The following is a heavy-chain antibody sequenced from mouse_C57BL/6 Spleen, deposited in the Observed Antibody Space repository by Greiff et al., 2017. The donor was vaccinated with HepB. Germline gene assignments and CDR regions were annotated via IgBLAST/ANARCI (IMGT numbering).Heavy chain of an antibody. CDR3: ARQTAQADY. J-gene: IGHJ2*01. Sequence: EVQRVESGGDLVKPGGSLKLSCAASGFTFSSYGMSWVRQTPDKRLEWVATISSGGSYTYYPDSVKGRFTISRDNAKNTLYLQMSSLKSEDTAMYYCARQTAQADYWGQGTTLTVSS. D-gene: IGHD3-2*02. V-gene: IGHV5-6*01. CDR2: ISSGGSYT. CDR1: GFTFSSYG.